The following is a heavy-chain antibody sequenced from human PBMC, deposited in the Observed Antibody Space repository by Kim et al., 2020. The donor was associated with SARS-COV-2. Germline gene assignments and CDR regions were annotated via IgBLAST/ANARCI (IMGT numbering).Heavy chain of an antibody. Sequence: NDHPSPKSRVTIPLDTSKNQFALKLTSVTAADTAVYYCARDPGNSPGAFDIWGQGTVVTVSS. D-gene: IGHD1-1*01. CDR3: ARDPGNSPGAFDI. J-gene: IGHJ3*02. V-gene: IGHV4-59*01.